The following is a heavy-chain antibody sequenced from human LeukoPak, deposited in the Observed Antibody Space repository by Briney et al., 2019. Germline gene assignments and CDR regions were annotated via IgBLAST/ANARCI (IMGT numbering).Heavy chain of an antibody. CDR2: ISWNSGSI. J-gene: IGHJ4*02. D-gene: IGHD2-2*01. Sequence: PGGSLRLSCAASGFTFDDYAMHWVRQAPGKGLKRVSGISWNSGSIGYADSVKGRFTISRDNAKNSLYLQMNSLRAEDTALYYCVAYCSSTSCYAGIDYWGQGTLVTVSS. CDR3: VAYCSSTSCYAGIDY. V-gene: IGHV3-9*01. CDR1: GFTFDDYA.